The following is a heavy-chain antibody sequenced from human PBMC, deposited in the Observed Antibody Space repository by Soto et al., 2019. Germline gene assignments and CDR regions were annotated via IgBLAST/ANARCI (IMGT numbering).Heavy chain of an antibody. CDR3: TRDSRWFDP. CDR1: GFTFGDYA. V-gene: IGHV3-49*04. J-gene: IGHJ5*02. CDR2: IRSKAYGGTT. Sequence: GGSLRLSCTASGFTFGDYATSWVRQAPGKGLEWVGFIRSKAYGGTTEYAASVKGRFTISRDDSKSIAYLQMNSLKTEDTAVYYCTRDSRWFDPWGQGTLVTVSS.